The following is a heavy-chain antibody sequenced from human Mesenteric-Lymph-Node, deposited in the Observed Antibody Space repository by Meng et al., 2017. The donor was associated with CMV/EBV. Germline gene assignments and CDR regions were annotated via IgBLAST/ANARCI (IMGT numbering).Heavy chain of an antibody. CDR3: ARNLAAGGFDS. CDR2: ISGSGGST. J-gene: IGHJ4*02. D-gene: IGHD6-25*01. V-gene: IGHV3-21*04. CDR1: GFTFSSYS. Sequence: GESLKISCAASGFTFSSYSMNWVRQAPGKGLEWVSAISGSGGSTYYADSVKGRFTISRDNAKNSLYLQMHSLRAEDTAVYYCARNLAAGGFDSWGQGTLVTVSS.